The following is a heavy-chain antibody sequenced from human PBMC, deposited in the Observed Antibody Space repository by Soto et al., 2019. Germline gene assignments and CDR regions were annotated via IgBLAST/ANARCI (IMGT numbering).Heavy chain of an antibody. J-gene: IGHJ2*01. CDR1: GFTFSSYW. CDR2: INSDGSST. V-gene: IGHV3-74*01. CDR3: ARGGSLNWYFDL. Sequence: EVRLVESGGGLVQPGGSLSLSCAASGFTFSSYWMHWVRQAPGKGLVWVSRINSDGSSTSYADSVKGRFTISRDNAKNTLYLQMNSLRAEDTAVYYCARGGSLNWYFDLWGRGTLVTVSS. D-gene: IGHD1-26*01.